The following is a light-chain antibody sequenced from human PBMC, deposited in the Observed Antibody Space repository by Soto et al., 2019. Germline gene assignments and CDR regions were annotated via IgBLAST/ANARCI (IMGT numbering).Light chain of an antibody. Sequence: EIVLTQSPATLSLSPGERATLSCRASQSVSSYLAWYQQKPGQAPRLLIYDASNRATGIPARFSGSGSGTDFTLTISSLEPEDFAVYYCQQRSNWPSVFFFGGGTKVEIK. J-gene: IGKJ4*01. V-gene: IGKV3-11*01. CDR3: QQRSNWPSVFF. CDR1: QSVSSY. CDR2: DAS.